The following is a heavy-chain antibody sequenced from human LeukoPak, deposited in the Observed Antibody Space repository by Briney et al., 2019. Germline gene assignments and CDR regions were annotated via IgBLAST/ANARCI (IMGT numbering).Heavy chain of an antibody. J-gene: IGHJ6*03. V-gene: IGHV3-48*01. CDR3: ARASCSSASCYPTYYYYMDV. CDR2: VSSSSTI. D-gene: IGHD2-2*01. Sequence: GGSLRLSCAASGLTFSTYPMNWVRQAPGKGLEWVSYVSSSSTIYYADSVKGRFAISRDNAKNSLYLQMNSLRAEDTAVYYCARASCSSASCYPTYYYYMDVWGKGTTVTVSS. CDR1: GLTFSTYP.